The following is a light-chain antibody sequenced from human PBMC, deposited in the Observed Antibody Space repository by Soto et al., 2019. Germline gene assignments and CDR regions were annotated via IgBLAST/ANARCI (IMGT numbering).Light chain of an antibody. CDR3: SSFTSSTTRV. Sequence: QSVLAQPASVSGSPGQSITISCTGPSSDIGGYKYVSWYQHLPGKAPKLMIYEVTNRPSGVSNRFSGSKSGNTASLTISGLQPEDEADYYCSSFTSSTTRVFGTGTKVTVL. J-gene: IGLJ1*01. CDR1: SSDIGGYKY. V-gene: IGLV2-14*01. CDR2: EVT.